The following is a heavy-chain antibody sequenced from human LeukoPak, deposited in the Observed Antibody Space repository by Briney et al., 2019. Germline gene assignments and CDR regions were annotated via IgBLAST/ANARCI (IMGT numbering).Heavy chain of an antibody. CDR3: ARAPKNDAYDI. J-gene: IGHJ3*02. Sequence: ASVKASCKSSGYTFTGYYIHWVRQAPGQGLEWVGWINPNSGDTHHAQNFQGRVTMTRDTSISTASMDLSRLRSDDTAVYYCARAPKNDAYDIWGRGIMVTVSS. V-gene: IGHV1-2*02. CDR1: GYTFTGYY. CDR2: INPNSGDT.